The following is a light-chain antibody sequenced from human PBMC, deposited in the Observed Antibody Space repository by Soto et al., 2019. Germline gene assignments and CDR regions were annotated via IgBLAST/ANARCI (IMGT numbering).Light chain of an antibody. CDR1: SSNIGYNY. Sequence: QAVVTQPPSASGTPGQRVTISCSGSSSNIGYNYVYWYQQLPGTAPKLVIYKDNQRPSGVPDRFSGSKSGTSASLAISGLRSEDEADYYCAAWDDSLSVLFGGGTKLTVL. CDR2: KDN. CDR3: AAWDDSLSVL. V-gene: IGLV1-47*01. J-gene: IGLJ2*01.